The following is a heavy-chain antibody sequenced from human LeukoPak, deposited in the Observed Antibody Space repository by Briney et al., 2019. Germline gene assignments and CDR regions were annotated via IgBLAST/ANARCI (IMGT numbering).Heavy chain of an antibody. CDR2: IYYSGNT. CDR1: GGSISSYY. Sequence: SETLSLTCTVSGGSISSYYWSWTRKPPGKGLEWIGYIYYSGNTDYNPSLKSRVTISVDTSKNQFSLQLTSLTAADTAVYYCARSDEAYVWPLAVAGTFVYWGQGTLVTVSS. CDR3: ARSDEAYVWPLAVAGTFVY. J-gene: IGHJ4*02. V-gene: IGHV4-59*01. D-gene: IGHD6-19*01.